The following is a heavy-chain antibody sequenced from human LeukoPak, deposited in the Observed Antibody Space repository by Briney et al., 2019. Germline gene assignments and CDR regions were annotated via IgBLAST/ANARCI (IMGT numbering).Heavy chain of an antibody. J-gene: IGHJ6*04. CDR2: ISYDGTNK. CDR3: AELGITMIGGV. V-gene: IGHV3-30*18. CDR1: GFTFSTYG. D-gene: IGHD3-10*02. Sequence: GGSLRLSCAASGFTFSTYGMHWVRQAPGKGLQWVAVISYDGTNKYYADSVKGRFTISRDNAKNSLYLQMNSLRAEDTAVYYCAELGITMIGGVWGKGTTVTISS.